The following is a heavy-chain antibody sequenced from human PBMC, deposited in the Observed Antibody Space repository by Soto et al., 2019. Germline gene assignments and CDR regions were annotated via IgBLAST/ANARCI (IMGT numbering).Heavy chain of an antibody. CDR1: GDSVSSNSAA. V-gene: IGHV6-1*01. J-gene: IGHJ6*02. Sequence: SQTLSLTCAISGDSVSSNSAAWNWIRQSPLRGLEWLGRTYYRSKWYNDYAVSVKSRITINPDTSKNQFSLQLNSVTPEDTAVYYCARAGIAVKNYYYYYGMDVWGQGTTVTVSS. CDR2: TYYRSKWYN. CDR3: ARAGIAVKNYYYYYGMDV. D-gene: IGHD6-19*01.